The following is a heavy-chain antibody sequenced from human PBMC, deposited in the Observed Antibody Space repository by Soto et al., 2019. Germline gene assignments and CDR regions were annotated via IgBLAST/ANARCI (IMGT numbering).Heavy chain of an antibody. Sequence: QVQLVQSGAEVKKPGSSVKVSCKASGGTFSSYAISWVRQAPGQRLEWMGGIIPIFGTATYAQKFQGRVTITADESTSTAYMELSSLRSEDTAVYYCASHHYGDYDRWVGAFDIWGQGKMVTVSS. CDR2: IIPIFGTA. V-gene: IGHV1-69*01. CDR3: ASHHYGDYDRWVGAFDI. CDR1: GGTFSSYA. D-gene: IGHD4-17*01. J-gene: IGHJ3*02.